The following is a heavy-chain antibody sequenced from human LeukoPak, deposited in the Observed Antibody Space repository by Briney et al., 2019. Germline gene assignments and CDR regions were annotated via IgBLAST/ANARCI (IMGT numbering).Heavy chain of an antibody. J-gene: IGHJ6*03. V-gene: IGHV4-39*07. CDR2: IYYSGST. Sequence: SETLSLTCTVSGGSISSSSYYWGWIRQLPGKGLEWIGSIYYSGSTYYNPSLKSRVTISVDTSKNQFSLKLSSVTAADTAVYYCARISKDSKSSGWWYYYYYMDVWGKGTTVTISS. D-gene: IGHD6-19*01. CDR3: ARISKDSKSSGWWYYYYYMDV. CDR1: GGSISSSSYY.